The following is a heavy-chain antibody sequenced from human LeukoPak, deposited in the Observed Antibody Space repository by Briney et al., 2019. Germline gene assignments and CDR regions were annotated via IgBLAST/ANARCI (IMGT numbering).Heavy chain of an antibody. CDR2: IYHSGST. CDR3: ARDRDDYGDTNWFDP. Sequence: SGTLSLTCAVSGGSISSSNWWSWVRQPPGKGLEWIGEIYHSGSTNYNPSLKSRVTISVDKSKNQFSLKLSSVTAADTAVYYCARDRDDYGDTNWFDPWGQGTLVTVSS. D-gene: IGHD4-17*01. V-gene: IGHV4-4*02. CDR1: GGSISSSNW. J-gene: IGHJ5*02.